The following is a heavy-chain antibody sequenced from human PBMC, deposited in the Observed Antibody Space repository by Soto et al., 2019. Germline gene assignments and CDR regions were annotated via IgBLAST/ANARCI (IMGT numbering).Heavy chain of an antibody. CDR1: GFTFSDYY. CDR2: INNSSSYT. V-gene: IGHV3-11*05. J-gene: IGHJ2*01. Sequence: QVQLVESGGGLVKPGGSLRLSCAASGFTFSDYYMSWIRQAPGKGLEWISYINNSSSYTNYADSVKGRFTIPRYNAKNSPYLQMNRLRAEDTAVYYCARTIAAAGGRRYFDLWGRGTLVTVSS. D-gene: IGHD6-13*01. CDR3: ARTIAAAGGRRYFDL.